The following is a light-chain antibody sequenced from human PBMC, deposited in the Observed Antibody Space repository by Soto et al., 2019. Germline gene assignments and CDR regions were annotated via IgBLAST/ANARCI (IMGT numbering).Light chain of an antibody. Sequence: QSVLTQPPSASGSPGQSVTISCTGTSSDVGGYNFVSWYQQYPGKAPKLIIYEVTKRPSGVPDRFSGSKSGNTASLTVSGLQTDDEADYYCSSYGGSNNFVFGNGTKVTVL. CDR3: SSYGGSNNFV. J-gene: IGLJ1*01. CDR1: SSDVGGYNF. V-gene: IGLV2-8*01. CDR2: EVT.